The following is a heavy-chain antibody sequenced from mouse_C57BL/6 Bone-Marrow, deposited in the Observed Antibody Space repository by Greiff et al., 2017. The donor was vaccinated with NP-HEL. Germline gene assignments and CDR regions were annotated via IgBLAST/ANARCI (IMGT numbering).Heavy chain of an antibody. CDR3: ARYGNFGWYFDV. CDR2: INPGSGGT. J-gene: IGHJ1*03. CDR1: GYAFTNYL. D-gene: IGHD2-1*01. V-gene: IGHV1-54*01. Sequence: QVQLKQSGAELVRPGTSVKVSCKASGYAFTNYLIEWVKQRPGQGLEWIGVINPGSGGTNYNEKFKGKATLTADKSSSTAYMQLSILTSEDSAVYFCARYGNFGWYFDVWGTGTTVTVSA.